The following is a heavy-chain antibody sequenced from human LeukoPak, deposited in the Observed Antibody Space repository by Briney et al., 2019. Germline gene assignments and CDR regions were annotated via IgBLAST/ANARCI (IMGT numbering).Heavy chain of an antibody. D-gene: IGHD3-10*01. J-gene: IGHJ5*02. V-gene: IGHV1-8*01. CDR3: ARAAWGITMVRGVLDP. CDR1: GYTFTSYD. Sequence: ASVKVSCKASGYTFTSYDINWVRQATGQGLEWMGWMNPNSGNTGYAQKFQGGVTMTRNTSISTAYMELSSLRSEDTAVYYCARAAWGITMVRGVLDPWGQGTLVTVSS. CDR2: MNPNSGNT.